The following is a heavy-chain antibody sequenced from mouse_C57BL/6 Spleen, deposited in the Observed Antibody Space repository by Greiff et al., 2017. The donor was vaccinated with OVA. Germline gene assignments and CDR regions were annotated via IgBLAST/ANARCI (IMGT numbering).Heavy chain of an antibody. CDR1: GFTFRSSA. J-gene: IGHJ2*01. CDR3: ARATGTDRFDY. CDR2: ISDGGSYT. D-gene: IGHD4-1*01. V-gene: IGHV5-4*03. Sequence: DVMLVESGGGLVKPGGSLILSCAASGFTFRSSALSWVRQTPEKRLEWVATISDGGSYTYYPDNVKGRYTISRDNAKNNQYLQMSHLKSEDTAMYYCARATGTDRFDYWGQGTTLTVSA.